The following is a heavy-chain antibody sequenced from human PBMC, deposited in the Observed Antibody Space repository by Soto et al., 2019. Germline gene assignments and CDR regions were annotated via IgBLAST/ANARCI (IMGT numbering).Heavy chain of an antibody. D-gene: IGHD1-26*01. CDR2: INAGNGNT. CDR1: GYTFTSYA. V-gene: IGHV1-3*01. CDR3: ARDQWELLTLEDYYYYGMDV. Sequence: ASVKVSCKASGYTFTSYAMHWVRQAPGQRLEWMGWINAGNGNTKYSQKFQGRVTITRDTSASTAYMELSSLRSEDTAVYYRARDQWELLTLEDYYYYGMDVWGQGTTVTVSS. J-gene: IGHJ6*02.